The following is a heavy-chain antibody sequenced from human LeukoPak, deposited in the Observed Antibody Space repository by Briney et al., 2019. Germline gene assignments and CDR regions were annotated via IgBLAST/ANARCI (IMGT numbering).Heavy chain of an antibody. J-gene: IGHJ4*02. CDR2: INHSGST. CDR1: GGSFSGYY. CDR3: ALRAVAGVDY. D-gene: IGHD6-19*01. V-gene: IGHV4-34*01. Sequence: PSETLSLTCAVSGGSFSGYYWSWIRQPPGKGLEWIGEINHSGSTNYNPSLKSRVTISVDTSKNQFSLKLSSVTAADTAVYYCALRAVAGVDYWGQGTLGTVSS.